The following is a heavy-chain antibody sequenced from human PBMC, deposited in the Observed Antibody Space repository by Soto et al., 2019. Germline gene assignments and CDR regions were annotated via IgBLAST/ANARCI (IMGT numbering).Heavy chain of an antibody. CDR3: ARLVVVAPVANV. Sequence: NPSETLSLTCSVSGGSVSYNSYYWGWIRQPPGKGLEWVGGIFYTGTTYYNPSLKDRLSISVDTSKNSFSLNLTSVTAAGTAVYFCARLVVVAPVANVWGQGALVTVSS. CDR1: GGSVSYNSYY. CDR2: IFYTGTT. D-gene: IGHD2-21*01. J-gene: IGHJ4*02. V-gene: IGHV4-39*01.